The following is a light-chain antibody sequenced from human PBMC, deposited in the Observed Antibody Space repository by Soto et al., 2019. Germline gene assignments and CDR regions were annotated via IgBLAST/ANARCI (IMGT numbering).Light chain of an antibody. J-gene: IGLJ1*01. Sequence: QSALTQPASVSGSPGQSSTISCTGTSSDVGRYNIVSWYQQHPGKAPKLMIYEGSKRPSGVSDRFSGSKSGNTASLTISGLQAEDEADYYCCSYAGSSTYVFGTGTKVTVL. CDR1: SSDVGRYNI. CDR2: EGS. V-gene: IGLV2-23*01. CDR3: CSYAGSSTYV.